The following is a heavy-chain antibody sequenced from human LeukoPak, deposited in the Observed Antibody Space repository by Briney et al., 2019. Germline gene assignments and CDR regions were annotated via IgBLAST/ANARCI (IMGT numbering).Heavy chain of an antibody. Sequence: ASVKVSCKASGYTFTGYYMHWVRQAPGQGLEWMGWINPNSGGTKYAQKFRGRVTMTRDTSITTVYMELSSLRSEDTAVYYCARGILLAAAGTYNWFDPWGQGTLVTVSS. J-gene: IGHJ5*02. CDR2: INPNSGGT. CDR3: ARGILLAAAGTYNWFDP. CDR1: GYTFTGYY. V-gene: IGHV1-2*02. D-gene: IGHD6-13*01.